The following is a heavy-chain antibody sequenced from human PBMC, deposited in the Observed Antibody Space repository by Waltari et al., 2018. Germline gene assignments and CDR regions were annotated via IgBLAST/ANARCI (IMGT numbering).Heavy chain of an antibody. V-gene: IGHV4-38-2*01. CDR1: GYSIRSVYY. Sequence: QVQLQASGPGLVKPSETLSLTCALSGYSIRSVYYWGWILQPPGKGLEWIGSIYHSGSTYYNPSLKSRVTISVDTSKNQFSLKLSSVTAADTAVYYCAYLRDSSSLGAFDIWGQGTMVTVSS. CDR2: IYHSGST. J-gene: IGHJ3*02. CDR3: AYLRDSSSLGAFDI. D-gene: IGHD6-6*01.